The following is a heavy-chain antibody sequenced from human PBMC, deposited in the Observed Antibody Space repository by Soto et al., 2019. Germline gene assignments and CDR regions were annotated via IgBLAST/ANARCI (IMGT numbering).Heavy chain of an antibody. CDR1: GFSFSSHG. CDR3: ARVAGGSQHYYSYYSMDV. J-gene: IGHJ6*02. D-gene: IGHD2-15*01. Sequence: QVQLVESGGGVVQPGGSLRLSCAASGFSFSSHGMHWVRQAPGKGLEGVAIISYDGSNEDYADSVRGRFTISRDNSRNTLYLQMNSLRAEDTAVYYCARVAGGSQHYYSYYSMDVWGQGTPVTVSS. V-gene: IGHV3-33*01. CDR2: ISYDGSNE.